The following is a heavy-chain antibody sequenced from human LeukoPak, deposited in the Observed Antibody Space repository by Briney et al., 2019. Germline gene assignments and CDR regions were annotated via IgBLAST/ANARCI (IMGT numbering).Heavy chain of an antibody. V-gene: IGHV1-2*02. CDR2: INPNSGGT. J-gene: IGHJ4*02. D-gene: IGHD3-10*01. Sequence: ASVKVSCKASGYTFTGYYMHWVRQAPGQGLEWMGWINPNSGGTNYAQKFQGRVTMTRDTSISTAYMELSRLRSDDTAVYYCARGSYYYGSGSSNYFDYWGQGTLVTVSS. CDR1: GYTFTGYY. CDR3: ARGSYYYGSGSSNYFDY.